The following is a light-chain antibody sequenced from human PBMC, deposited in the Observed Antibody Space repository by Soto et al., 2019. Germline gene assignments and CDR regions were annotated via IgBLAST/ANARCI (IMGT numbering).Light chain of an antibody. J-gene: IGLJ1*01. V-gene: IGLV2-14*01. CDR1: SSDVGGYNY. Sequence: QSALTQPASVSGSPGQSITISCTGTSSDVGGYNYVSWYQQHPGKAPKLMIYDVSNRPSGVSNRFSGSKSGNTASLTISGLQAEDEADYYCCSYTSSSTLAYVYGTGAKVTGL. CDR2: DVS. CDR3: CSYTSSSTLAYV.